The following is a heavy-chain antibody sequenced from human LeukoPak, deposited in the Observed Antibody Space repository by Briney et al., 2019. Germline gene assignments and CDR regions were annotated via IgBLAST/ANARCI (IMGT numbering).Heavy chain of an antibody. V-gene: IGHV3-7*03. D-gene: IGHD3-22*01. CDR2: INHNGNVN. CDR3: AKDLETYYYDSSVLDY. J-gene: IGHJ4*02. CDR1: GFTFSSYW. Sequence: GGSLRLSCAASGFTFSSYWMNWARQAPGKGLEWVASINHNGNVNYYVDSVKGRFTISRDNAKNSLYLQMSNLRAEDTAVYFCAKDLETYYYDSSVLDYWGQGTLVTVSS.